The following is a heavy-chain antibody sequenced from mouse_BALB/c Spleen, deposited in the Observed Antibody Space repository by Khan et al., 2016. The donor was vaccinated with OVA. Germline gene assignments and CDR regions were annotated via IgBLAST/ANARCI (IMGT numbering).Heavy chain of an antibody. Sequence: EVELVESGGGLVQSGGSRKLSCATSGFTFTSYGMHWIRQAPEKGLEWVAYISSDSNTIYYADTVKGRFTISRDNPKNTLFLQMTSLRSGDPAIDFCATSYCDGDYFDYWGQGTTLTVSS. J-gene: IGHJ2*01. CDR3: ATSYCDGDYFDY. CDR1: GFTFTSYG. CDR2: ISSDSNTI. D-gene: IGHD1-1*01. V-gene: IGHV5-17*02.